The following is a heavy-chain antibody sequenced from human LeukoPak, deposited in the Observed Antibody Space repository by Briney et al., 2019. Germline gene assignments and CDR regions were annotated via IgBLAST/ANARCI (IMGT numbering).Heavy chain of an antibody. J-gene: IGHJ4*02. CDR1: GYSISSGYY. Sequence: SETLSLTCAVSGYSISSGYYWGWIRQPPGKGLEWIGSIYHSGSTYYNPSLKSRVTILVDTSKNQFSLKLSSVTAADTAVYYCASGYQLPYYWGQGTLVTVSS. V-gene: IGHV4-38-2*01. D-gene: IGHD2-2*01. CDR3: ASGYQLPYY. CDR2: IYHSGST.